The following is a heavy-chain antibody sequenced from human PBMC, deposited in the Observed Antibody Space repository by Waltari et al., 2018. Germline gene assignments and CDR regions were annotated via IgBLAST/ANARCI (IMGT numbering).Heavy chain of an antibody. Sequence: EVQLVESGGGLVQPGGSLSLSCSASGFTRSSFWMNWVRQTPGKGLEWVAGIKQDGSEKYYADSVKGRFTISRDNAKNSLYLQMNSLRAEDTAVYYCATSGGYCFDYWGQGTLVTVSS. D-gene: IGHD6-19*01. CDR1: GFTRSSFW. CDR3: ATSGGYCFDY. CDR2: IKQDGSEK. J-gene: IGHJ4*02. V-gene: IGHV3-7*01.